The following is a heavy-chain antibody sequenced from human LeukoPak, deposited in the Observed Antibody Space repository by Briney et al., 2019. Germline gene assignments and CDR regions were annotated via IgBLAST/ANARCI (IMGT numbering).Heavy chain of an antibody. CDR1: GYSFTSYW. Sequence: GESLKISCKGSGYSFTSYWISWVRKMPGKGLEWMERIDPSDSYTNYSPSFQGHVTISDDKSISTAYLQLSSLKASDTAMYYCARRNSSSWSALDVWGQGTTVTVSS. D-gene: IGHD6-13*01. CDR2: IDPSDSYT. V-gene: IGHV5-10-1*01. CDR3: ARRNSSSWSALDV. J-gene: IGHJ6*02.